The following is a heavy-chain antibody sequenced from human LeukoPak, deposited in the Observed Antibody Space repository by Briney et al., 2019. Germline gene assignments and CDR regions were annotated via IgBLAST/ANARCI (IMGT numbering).Heavy chain of an antibody. CDR2: IYSEGSST. Sequence: PGGSLRLSCAASGFTFSDYWMHWGRQAPGKGLLWVARIYSEGSSTIYADSVQGRFTISRDNAKNTLYLQMNSLRAEDTAVYYCGRGDYYHFGYWGQGTLVTVSS. D-gene: IGHD1-26*01. CDR3: GRGDYYHFGY. CDR1: GFTFSDYW. J-gene: IGHJ4*02. V-gene: IGHV3-74*01.